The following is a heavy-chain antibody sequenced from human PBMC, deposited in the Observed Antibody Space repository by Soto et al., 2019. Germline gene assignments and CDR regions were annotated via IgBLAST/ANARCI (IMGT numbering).Heavy chain of an antibody. V-gene: IGHV3-21*01. D-gene: IGHD3-22*01. CDR2: ISSSSSYI. Sequence: GGSLRLSCAASGFTFSSYSMNWVRQAPGKGLEWVSSISSSSSYIYYADSVKGRFTISRDNAKNSLYLQMNSLRAEETAVYYCARDPLYPYYWGCNGYCYFRYWGQGNLGPVSA. J-gene: IGHJ4*02. CDR1: GFTFSSYS. CDR3: ARDPLYPYYWGCNGYCYFRY.